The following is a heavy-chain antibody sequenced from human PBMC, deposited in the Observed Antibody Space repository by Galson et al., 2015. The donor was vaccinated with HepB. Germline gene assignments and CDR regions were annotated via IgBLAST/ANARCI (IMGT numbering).Heavy chain of an antibody. CDR3: AGDPYSSGWYMKDYYYGMDV. J-gene: IGHJ6*02. CDR2: ISAYNGNT. V-gene: IGHV1-18*01. Sequence: SVKVSCKASGYTFTSYGISWVRQAPGQGLEWMGWISAYNGNTNYAQKLQGRVTMTTDTSTSTAYMELRSLRSDDTAVYYCAGDPYSSGWYMKDYYYGMDVWGQGTTVTVSS. D-gene: IGHD6-19*01. CDR1: GYTFTSYG.